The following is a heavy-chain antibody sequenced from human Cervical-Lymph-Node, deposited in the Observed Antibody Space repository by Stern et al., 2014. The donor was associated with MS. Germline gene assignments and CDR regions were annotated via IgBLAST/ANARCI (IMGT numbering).Heavy chain of an antibody. V-gene: IGHV5-51*01. CDR3: ATTGVNNYDSGFDV. CDR1: GYRFTSNW. D-gene: IGHD3-16*01. Sequence: EVQLVESGAEVKKSGESLKISCKVSGYRFTSNWIGWVRQMPGKGLEWMGVIYPHDSDARYSPSFQGHVTISADKSISTAYLHWSNLKASDSAMYYCATTGVNNYDSGFDVWGQGTMVTVSS. CDR2: IYPHDSDA. J-gene: IGHJ3*01.